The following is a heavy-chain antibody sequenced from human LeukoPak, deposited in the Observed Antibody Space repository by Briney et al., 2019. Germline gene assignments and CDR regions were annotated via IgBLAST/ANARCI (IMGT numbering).Heavy chain of an antibody. V-gene: IGHV1-69*13. CDR3: ARVASDYWFDP. CDR2: IIPIFGTA. D-gene: IGHD5-12*01. CDR1: GYTFSRDG. J-gene: IGHJ5*02. Sequence: ASVKVSCKASGYTFSRDGVSWVRQAPGQGLEWMGGIIPIFGTANYAQKFQGRVTITADESTSTAYMELSSLRSEDTAVYYCARVASDYWFDPWGQGTLVTVSS.